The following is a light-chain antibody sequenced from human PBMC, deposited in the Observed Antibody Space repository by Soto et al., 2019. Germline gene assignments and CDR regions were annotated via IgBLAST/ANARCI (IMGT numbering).Light chain of an antibody. Sequence: ATQMTQSPSSLSASAGDRVTIICRASQGISNYLAWYQQRPGKAPKLLIFGATTLQSGVPSRFSASGSGPDFTLTISSLQPEDFATYYCLQDYNYPWTFGQGTKVDIK. V-gene: IGKV1-6*01. CDR2: GAT. CDR1: QGISNY. CDR3: LQDYNYPWT. J-gene: IGKJ1*01.